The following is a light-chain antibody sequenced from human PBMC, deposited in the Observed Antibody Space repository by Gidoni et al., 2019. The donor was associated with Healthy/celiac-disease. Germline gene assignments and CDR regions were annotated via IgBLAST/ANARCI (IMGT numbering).Light chain of an antibody. CDR1: QSISSY. J-gene: IGKJ1*01. CDR3: QQSYSTLWT. Sequence: ITMTPVPSSLSASVGDRVTITCRASQSISSYLNWYQQKPGKAPKLLIYAASSLQSGVPSRFSGSGSGTDFTLTISSLQPEDFATYYCQQSYSTLWTFGQGTKVEIK. CDR2: AAS. V-gene: IGKV1-39*01.